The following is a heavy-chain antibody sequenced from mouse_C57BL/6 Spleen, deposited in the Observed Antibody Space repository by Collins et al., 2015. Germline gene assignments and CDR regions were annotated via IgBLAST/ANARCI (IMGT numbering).Heavy chain of an antibody. D-gene: IGHD1-1*01. CDR1: GYTFTSYW. Sequence: QVQLQQPGAELVKPGASVKLSCKASGYTFTSYWMHWVKQRPGQGLEWIGMIHPNSGSTNYNEKFKSKATLTVDKSSSTAYMQLSSLTSEDSAVYYCARSSYYYGSSLDYWGQGTTLTVSS. CDR3: ARSSYYYGSSLDY. J-gene: IGHJ2*01. V-gene: IGHV1-64*01. CDR2: IHPNSGST.